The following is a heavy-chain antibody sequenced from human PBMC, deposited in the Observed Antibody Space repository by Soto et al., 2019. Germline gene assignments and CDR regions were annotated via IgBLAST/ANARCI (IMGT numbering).Heavy chain of an antibody. J-gene: IGHJ4*02. Sequence: LRLSCEASGFTFSRFDMHWVRQPTGKGLEWVSTIGISGDTYYAVSVKGRFTISRDNAKNSLSLQMNSLRAGDTALYFCARGQEVGAHFFDSWGQGTQVTVSS. CDR3: ARGQEVGAHFFDS. CDR2: IGISGDT. CDR1: GFTFSRFD. D-gene: IGHD2-15*01. V-gene: IGHV3-13*04.